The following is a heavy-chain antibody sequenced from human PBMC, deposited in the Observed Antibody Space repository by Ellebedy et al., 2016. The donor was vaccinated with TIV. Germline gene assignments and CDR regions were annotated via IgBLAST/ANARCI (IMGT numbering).Heavy chain of an antibody. CDR1: GLTVTRNY. V-gene: IGHV3-66*01. Sequence: GGSLRLSCATSGLTVTRNYMSWVRQAPGKGLEWVSVIYSGGGTKYADSVKARFAISRDTSKNTLYLQMDSLRVDDTALYYCARDMAFDYYSSGNYGFDSWGQGTLVTVSS. J-gene: IGHJ4*02. D-gene: IGHD3-10*01. CDR3: ARDMAFDYYSSGNYGFDS. CDR2: IYSGGGT.